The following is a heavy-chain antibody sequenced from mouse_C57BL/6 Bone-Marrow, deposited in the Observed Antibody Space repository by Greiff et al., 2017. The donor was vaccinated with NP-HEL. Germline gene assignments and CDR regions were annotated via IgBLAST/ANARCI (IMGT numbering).Heavy chain of an antibody. CDR1: GYTFTSYW. CDR3: TRGDSKLYYYAMDY. V-gene: IGHV1-5*01. Sequence: VQLQQSGTVLARPGASVKMSCKTSGYTFTSYWMHWVKQRPGQGLEWIGAIYPGNSDTSYNQKFKGKAKLTAVTSASTAYMELSSLTNEDSAVYYCTRGDSKLYYYAMDYWGQGTSVPVSS. D-gene: IGHD2-5*01. J-gene: IGHJ4*01. CDR2: IYPGNSDT.